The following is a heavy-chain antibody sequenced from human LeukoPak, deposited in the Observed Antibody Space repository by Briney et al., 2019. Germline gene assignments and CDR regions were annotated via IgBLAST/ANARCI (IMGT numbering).Heavy chain of an antibody. J-gene: IGHJ4*02. V-gene: IGHV4-34*01. CDR3: ARGRYLTTLGGAAAGFLDS. Sequence: SETLSLTCGDHGGSFSGYYWNWIRQTPGKGLEWVGEINHSGSTSYNTPLKRRVTIPVDASQKQFSLRLTSGSAADTAVYYCARGRYLTTLGGAAAGFLDSGGQGTVVPVSS. D-gene: IGHD6-13*01. CDR2: INHSGST. CDR1: GGSFSGYY.